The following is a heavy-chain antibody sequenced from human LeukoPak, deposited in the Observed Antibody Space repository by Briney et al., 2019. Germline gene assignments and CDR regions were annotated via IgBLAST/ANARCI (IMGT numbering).Heavy chain of an antibody. CDR2: ISSSSSYI. CDR3: ARIMYYDFWSGLYYYYYYMDV. J-gene: IGHJ6*03. V-gene: IGHV3-21*01. CDR1: GFTFGSYS. D-gene: IGHD3-3*01. Sequence: PGGSLRLSCAASGFTFGSYSMNWVRQAPGKGLEWVSSISSSSSYIYYADSVKGRFTVSRDNAKNSLYLQMNSLRAEDTAVYYCARIMYYDFWSGLYYYYYYMDVWGKGTTVTVSS.